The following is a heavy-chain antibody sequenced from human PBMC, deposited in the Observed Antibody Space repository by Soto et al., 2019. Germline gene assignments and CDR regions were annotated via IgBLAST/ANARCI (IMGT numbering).Heavy chain of an antibody. D-gene: IGHD6-13*01. Sequence: QVQLQESGPGLVKPSQTLSLTCTVPGGSISSGGYYWSWIRQHPGNGLERIGYIYYSGSTYYNASFKSRVNISVDTSKNQFALKLGSVPAADTAVYYCARAAHYSSPFRWFEPWGQGNLVTVSS. CDR2: IYYSGST. J-gene: IGHJ5*02. CDR1: GGSISSGGYY. CDR3: ARAAHYSSPFRWFEP. V-gene: IGHV4-31*03.